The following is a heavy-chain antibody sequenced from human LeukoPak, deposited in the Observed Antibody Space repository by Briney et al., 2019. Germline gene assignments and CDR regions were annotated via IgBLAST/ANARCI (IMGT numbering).Heavy chain of an antibody. Sequence: GGSLRLSCAASGFAFSNDWMSWVRQAPGKGLEWVANINQDVSELYYVDSVKGRFIISRDNAKNSLYLQMNSLRAEDTAVYYCARDNTPAVDYWGQGTLVTVSS. CDR2: INQDVSEL. V-gene: IGHV3-7*01. CDR3: ARDNTPAVDY. J-gene: IGHJ4*02. CDR1: GFAFSNDW. D-gene: IGHD2-2*01.